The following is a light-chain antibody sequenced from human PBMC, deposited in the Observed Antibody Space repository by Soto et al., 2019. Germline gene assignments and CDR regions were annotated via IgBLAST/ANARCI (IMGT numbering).Light chain of an antibody. CDR3: QQGRNWTPNA. CDR2: DAS. CDR1: QSVSSY. J-gene: IGKJ2*01. V-gene: IGKV3-11*01. Sequence: EIVLTQSPATLSLSPGERATLSCRASQSVSSYLAWYQQKPGQAPRLLIYDASNRAPGIPARFSGSGSGTDFTLTISSLAPEDFAVYYWQQGRNWTPNAFGQGTKVEI.